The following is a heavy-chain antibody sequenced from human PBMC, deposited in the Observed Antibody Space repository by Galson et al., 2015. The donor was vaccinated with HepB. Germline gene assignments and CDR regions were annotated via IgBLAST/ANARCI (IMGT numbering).Heavy chain of an antibody. CDR1: GFTFSSYT. V-gene: IGHV3-21*01. CDR3: ARDRAISLDGHYVGY. Sequence: SLRLSCAASGFTFSSYTMNWVRQAPGKGLEWVSSISGTSNYIYYADSVTGRFTISRDNAKNSLYLQMNSLRAEDTAVYYCARDRAISLDGHYVGYWGQGTLVTVSS. CDR2: ISGTSNYI. J-gene: IGHJ4*02. D-gene: IGHD1-20*01.